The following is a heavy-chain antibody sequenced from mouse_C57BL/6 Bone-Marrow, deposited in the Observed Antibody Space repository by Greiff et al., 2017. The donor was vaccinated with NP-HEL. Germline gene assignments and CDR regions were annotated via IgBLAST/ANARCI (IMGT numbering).Heavy chain of an antibody. CDR3: ARLGLRGYFDV. D-gene: IGHD2-4*01. V-gene: IGHV5-2*01. J-gene: IGHJ1*03. Sequence: EVMLVESGGGLVQPGESLKLSCESNEYEFPSHDMSWVRKTPEKRLELVAAINSDGGSTYYPDTMEGRFIISRDNTKKTLYLQMSSLTSEDTALYYCARLGLRGYFDVWGTGTTVTVSS. CDR2: INSDGGST. CDR1: EYEFPSHD.